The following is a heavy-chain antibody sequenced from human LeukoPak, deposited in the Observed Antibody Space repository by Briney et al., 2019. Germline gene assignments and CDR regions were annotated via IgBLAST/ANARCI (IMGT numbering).Heavy chain of an antibody. D-gene: IGHD5-18*01. J-gene: IGHJ2*01. V-gene: IGHV4-59*12. CDR2: IYYSGST. CDR3: AGEDVDTTMATFSGRDWYFDL. Sequence: SETLSLTCTVSGGSISSYYWSWIRQPPGKGLEWIGYIYYSGSTNYNPSLKSRVTISVDTSKNLFSLRLSSVTAADTAVYYCAGEDVDTTMATFSGRDWYFDLWGRGTLVTVSS. CDR1: GGSISSYY.